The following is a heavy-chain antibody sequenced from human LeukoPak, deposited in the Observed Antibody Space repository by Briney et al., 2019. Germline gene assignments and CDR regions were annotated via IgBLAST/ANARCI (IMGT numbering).Heavy chain of an antibody. CDR1: GYTFTSYD. Sequence: ASVKVSCKASGYTFTSYDINWVRQATGQGLEWMGWMSPNSGNTGYAQKFQGRVTMTRNTSISTAYMELSSLRSEDTAVYYCARARSERRYYFDYWGQGTLVTVSS. CDR3: ARARSERRYYFDY. V-gene: IGHV1-8*01. CDR2: MSPNSGNT. J-gene: IGHJ4*02.